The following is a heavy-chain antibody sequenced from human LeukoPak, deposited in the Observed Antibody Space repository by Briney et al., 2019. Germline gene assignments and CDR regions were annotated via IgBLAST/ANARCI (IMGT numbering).Heavy chain of an antibody. D-gene: IGHD2-2*01. CDR1: GCRFNAYW. V-gene: IGHV5-51*01. CDR2: IYPADSDT. J-gene: IGHJ3*01. CDR3: ARLVGTSLKAFDF. Sequence: GAPLNISWKGSGCRFNAYWIAWVRQLPAKGLEWMGIIYPADSDTRYSPSVQGQITISADKSISSAYLHWSSMKSSDTAMYYCARLVGTSLKAFDFWGQGTMVTASS.